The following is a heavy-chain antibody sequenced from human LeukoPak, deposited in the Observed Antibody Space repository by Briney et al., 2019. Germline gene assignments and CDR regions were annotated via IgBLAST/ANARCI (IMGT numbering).Heavy chain of an antibody. V-gene: IGHV3-53*01. CDR2: IHKNAIT. CDR1: GFTVSSNY. J-gene: IGHJ6*03. CDR3: ARSLRVRGVPDYMDV. Sequence: PGGSLRLSCAASGFTVSSNYMTWVRQAPGKGLEWVSVIHKNAITYYADTVKGRFTISRDNSKNMLYLQINRLRAEDTAVYYCARSLRVRGVPDYMDVWGKGTTVIISS. D-gene: IGHD3-10*01.